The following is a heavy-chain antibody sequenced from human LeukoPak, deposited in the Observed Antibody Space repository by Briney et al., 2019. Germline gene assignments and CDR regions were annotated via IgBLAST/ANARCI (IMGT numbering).Heavy chain of an antibody. V-gene: IGHV1-2*06. CDR1: GYTFTRHY. Sequence: ASVKVSCKASGYTFTRHYMHWVRQAPGQGLEWMGRINPNSGGTKYAQKFQGRVTMTRDTSANTVYMDLSSLRSDDTAVYYCARENEVITMIVVATIDSWGQGTLVTVSS. D-gene: IGHD3-22*01. J-gene: IGHJ4*02. CDR2: INPNSGGT. CDR3: ARENEVITMIVVATIDS.